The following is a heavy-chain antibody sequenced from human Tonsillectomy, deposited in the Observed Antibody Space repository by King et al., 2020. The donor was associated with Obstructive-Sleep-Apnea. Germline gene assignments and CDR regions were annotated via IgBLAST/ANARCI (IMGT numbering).Heavy chain of an antibody. J-gene: IGHJ4*02. CDR3: AATYYYYGAVTYFKY. Sequence: AQLVQSGAEVKKPGESLKISCKDSGFSFHNYWIGWVRQKPGKGLEWMGVIYPGDSNIRYSPSFQGHVTISVDESIYTAYLQWSSLKASDTAMYYCAATYYYYGAVTYFKYWGQGTLVTASS. CDR2: IYPGDSNI. V-gene: IGHV5-51*01. CDR1: GFSFHNYW. D-gene: IGHD3-10*01.